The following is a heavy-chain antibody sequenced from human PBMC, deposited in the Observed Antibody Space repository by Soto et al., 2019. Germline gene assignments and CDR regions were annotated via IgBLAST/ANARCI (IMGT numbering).Heavy chain of an antibody. Sequence: EVQLVESGGGLVQPGRSLRLSCAASGFTFDDYAMHWVRQAPGKGLEWVSGISWNSGSIGYADSVKGRFTISRDNAKNSLYLQMNSLRAEDTALYYCAKDMRPHYYDSSGYFSHAFDIWGQGTMVTVSS. J-gene: IGHJ3*02. V-gene: IGHV3-9*01. CDR2: ISWNSGSI. CDR3: AKDMRPHYYDSSGYFSHAFDI. D-gene: IGHD3-22*01. CDR1: GFTFDDYA.